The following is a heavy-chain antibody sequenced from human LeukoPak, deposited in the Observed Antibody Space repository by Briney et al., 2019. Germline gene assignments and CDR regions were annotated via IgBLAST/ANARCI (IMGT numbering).Heavy chain of an antibody. D-gene: IGHD5-24*01. CDR2: ISAYNGNT. CDR3: ASSRDGYDYYYYYYMDV. Sequence: GASVKVSCKASGYTFTSYGVSWVRQAPGQGLEWMGWISAYNGNTNYAQKLQGRVTMTTDTSTSTAYMELRSLRSDDTAVYYCASSRDGYDYYYYYYMDVWGKGTTVTVSS. V-gene: IGHV1-18*01. CDR1: GYTFTSYG. J-gene: IGHJ6*03.